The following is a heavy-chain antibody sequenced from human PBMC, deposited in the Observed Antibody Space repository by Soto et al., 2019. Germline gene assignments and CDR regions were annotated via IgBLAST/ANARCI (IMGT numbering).Heavy chain of an antibody. D-gene: IGHD2-2*01. CDR3: ARVGRIGSVVPRPTGRYYYYYMDV. CDR2: INHSGST. J-gene: IGHJ6*03. V-gene: IGHV4-34*01. CDR1: GGSFSGYY. Sequence: SETLSLTCAVYGGSFSGYYWSWIRQPPGKGLEWIGEINHSGSTNYNPSLKSRVTISVDTSKNQFSLKLSSVTAADTAVYYCARVGRIGSVVPRPTGRYYYYYMDVWGKGTTVTVSS.